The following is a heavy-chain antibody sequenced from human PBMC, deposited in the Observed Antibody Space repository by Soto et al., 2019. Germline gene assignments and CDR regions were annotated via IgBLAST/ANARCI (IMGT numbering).Heavy chain of an antibody. D-gene: IGHD2-15*01. Sequence: QLQLQESGPGLGKPSDTLSLTCTVSGDSISSSSYYWGWIRQPPGKGLEWIGSIYYSGSTYYNPSLKSRVIIYAETSKNPCSLKLSSVTAADTAVYYCARRAREVPPAKGGWFGPWGQGTLVTVSS. CDR3: ARRAREVPPAKGGWFGP. CDR2: IYYSGST. J-gene: IGHJ5*02. V-gene: IGHV4-39*01. CDR1: GDSISSSSYY.